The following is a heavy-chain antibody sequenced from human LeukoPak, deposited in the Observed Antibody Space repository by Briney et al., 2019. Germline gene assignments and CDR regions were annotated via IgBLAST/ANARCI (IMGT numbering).Heavy chain of an antibody. D-gene: IGHD6-19*01. CDR1: GYTFTSYD. V-gene: IGHV1-8*03. CDR3: ARDVLVAGTGQDYYYGMDV. Sequence: ASVKVSCKASGYTFTSYDINWVRQATGQGPEWMGWMNPNSGNTGYAQKFQGRVTITRNTSISTAYMELSSLRSEDTAVYYCARDVLVAGTGQDYYYGMDVWGQGTTVTVSS. CDR2: MNPNSGNT. J-gene: IGHJ6*02.